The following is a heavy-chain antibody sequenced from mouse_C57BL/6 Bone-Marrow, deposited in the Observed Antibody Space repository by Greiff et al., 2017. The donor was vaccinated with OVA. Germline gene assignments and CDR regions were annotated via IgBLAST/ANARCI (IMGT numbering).Heavy chain of an antibody. CDR3: ARSGYYSYYAMDY. V-gene: IGHV3-8*01. CDR1: GYSITSDY. J-gene: IGHJ4*01. Sequence: EVKLVESGPGLAKPSQSLSLPCSVTGYSITSDYWNWIRKFPGNKLEYMGYISYSGSTYYNPSLKSRISITRDTSKNQYYLQLNSVTTEDTATYYCARSGYYSYYAMDYWGQGTSVTVSA. D-gene: IGHD2-3*01. CDR2: ISYSGST.